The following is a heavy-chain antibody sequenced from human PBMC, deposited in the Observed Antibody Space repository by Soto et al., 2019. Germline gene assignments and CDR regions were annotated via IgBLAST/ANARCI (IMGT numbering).Heavy chain of an antibody. CDR3: ALSSGKLLWFGEPFPGSGFDP. J-gene: IGHJ5*01. V-gene: IGHV4-39*01. Sequence: SETLSLTCTVSGVSITSGTYYWGWLRQPPGKGLEWIGTIYYTGSTYSDPSLKRRVTISVDTSNNQFSLKLTSVTAADTAVYCCALSSGKLLWFGEPFPGSGFDPLGQGTLVDGSS. CDR2: IYYTGST. CDR1: GVSITSGTYY. D-gene: IGHD3-10*01.